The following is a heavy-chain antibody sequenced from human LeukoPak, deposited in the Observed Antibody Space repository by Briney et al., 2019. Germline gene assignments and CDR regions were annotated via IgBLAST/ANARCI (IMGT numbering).Heavy chain of an antibody. V-gene: IGHV3-30*18. CDR1: GLTFSSYG. CDR2: ISYDGSNK. Sequence: GGPLRLSCAASGLTFSSYGMHWIRKAPGKGLEWVAVISYDGSNKYYADSVKGRFTISRDNSKSTLYLQMNSLRAEDTAVYYCAKYSSLPPYYYYGMDVWGQGTTVTVSS. J-gene: IGHJ6*02. CDR3: AKYSSLPPYYYYGMDV. D-gene: IGHD2-15*01.